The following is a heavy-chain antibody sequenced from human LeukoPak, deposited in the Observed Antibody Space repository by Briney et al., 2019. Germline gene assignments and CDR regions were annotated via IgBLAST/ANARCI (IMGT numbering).Heavy chain of an antibody. CDR3: AKDITKKTYYDILTGYYPGLNYFDY. CDR1: GFTFDDYA. V-gene: IGHV3-43D*03. D-gene: IGHD3-9*01. CDR2: ISWDGGST. Sequence: GGSLRLSCAASGFTFDDYAMHWVRQAPGKGLEWVSLISWDGGSTYYAGSVKGRFTISRDNSKNSLYLQMNSLRAEDTALYYCAKDITKKTYYDILTGYYPGLNYFDYWGQGTLVTVSS. J-gene: IGHJ4*02.